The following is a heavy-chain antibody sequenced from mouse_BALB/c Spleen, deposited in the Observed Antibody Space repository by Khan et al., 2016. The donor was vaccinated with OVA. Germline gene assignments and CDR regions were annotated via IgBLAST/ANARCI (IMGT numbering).Heavy chain of an antibody. V-gene: IGHV3-2*02. Sequence: EVQLVESGPGLLKPSQSLSLTCTVTGYSITSDYVWNLIRQSPGNILEWMAYISYSGSTTYTPSLRSRISITRDTSKNHFFLQLNSVTTEDTATYYCASGRLILRYPDYFDYWGQGTTLTVSS. CDR2: ISYSGST. D-gene: IGHD1-1*01. J-gene: IGHJ2*01. CDR1: GYSITSDYV. CDR3: ASGRLILRYPDYFDY.